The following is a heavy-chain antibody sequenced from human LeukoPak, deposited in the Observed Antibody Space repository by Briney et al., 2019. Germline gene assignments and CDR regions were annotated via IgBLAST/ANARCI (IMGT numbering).Heavy chain of an antibody. V-gene: IGHV4-39*07. CDR2: IYYSGST. CDR1: GGSISSSSYY. CDR3: ARTVMIVSSLIVVGYDY. D-gene: IGHD3-22*01. J-gene: IGHJ4*02. Sequence: SETLSLTCIVSGGSISSSSYYWGWIRQPPGKGLEWIGSIYYSGSTYYNPSLKSRVTISLDTSKNQFSLKLTSVTAADTAVYYCARTVMIVSSLIVVGYDYWGQGILVTVSS.